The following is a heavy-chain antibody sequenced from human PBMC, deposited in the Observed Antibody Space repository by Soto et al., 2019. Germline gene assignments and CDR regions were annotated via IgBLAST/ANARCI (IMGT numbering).Heavy chain of an antibody. CDR2: ISAGGGNT. CDR3: AQTPPSIHWFDP. J-gene: IGHJ5*02. Sequence: EVQLLESGGGLIQPGGSLRLSCAASGFTFSSYAMSWVRQAPGKGLEWVSAISAGGGNTYYRDSVKGLFTISRDNSKNTLYLQLNSLRAEDTAGYFWAQTPPSIHWFDPWGQVTLGTVAS. CDR1: GFTFSSYA. V-gene: IGHV3-23*01.